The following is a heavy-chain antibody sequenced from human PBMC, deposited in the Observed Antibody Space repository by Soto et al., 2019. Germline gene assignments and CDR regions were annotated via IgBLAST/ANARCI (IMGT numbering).Heavy chain of an antibody. J-gene: IGHJ4*02. Sequence: SETLSLTCTVSGGSISSYYWSWIRQPPGKGLEWIGYIYYSGSTNYNPSLKSRVTISVDTSKNQFSLKLSSVTAADTAVYYCARGDNFGVVIGWGQGTLVTVSS. CDR3: ARGDNFGVVIG. CDR2: IYYSGST. V-gene: IGHV4-59*01. CDR1: GGSISSYY. D-gene: IGHD3-3*01.